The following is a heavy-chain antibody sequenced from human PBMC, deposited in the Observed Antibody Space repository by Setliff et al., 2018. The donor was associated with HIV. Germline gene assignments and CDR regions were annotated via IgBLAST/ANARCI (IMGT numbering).Heavy chain of an antibody. CDR1: GFTFSSYT. J-gene: IGHJ4*02. CDR3: AREVGADGDSFFDY. CDR2: ISSSGSTI. D-gene: IGHD4-17*01. Sequence: GGSLRLSCAASGFTFSSYTMNWVRQAPGKGLDWVSYISSSGSTIYYADSVKGRFTISRDNAKNSLYLQMNSLRAEDTAVYYCAREVGADGDSFFDYWGQGTLVTVSS. V-gene: IGHV3-48*01.